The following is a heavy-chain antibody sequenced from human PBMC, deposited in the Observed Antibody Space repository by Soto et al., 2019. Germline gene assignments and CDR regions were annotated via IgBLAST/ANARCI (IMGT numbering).Heavy chain of an antibody. V-gene: IGHV3-30*02. Sequence: GGSLRLSCAASGFTFSSYGMHWVRQAPGKGLEWVAFISNNGSNKHYADSVKGRFTISRGNAKNTLYLQMSSLRAEDTAVYYCARDYYDSSGYLAPLDYWGQGTLVTVSS. CDR2: ISNNGSNK. CDR1: GFTFSSYG. CDR3: ARDYYDSSGYLAPLDY. J-gene: IGHJ4*02. D-gene: IGHD3-22*01.